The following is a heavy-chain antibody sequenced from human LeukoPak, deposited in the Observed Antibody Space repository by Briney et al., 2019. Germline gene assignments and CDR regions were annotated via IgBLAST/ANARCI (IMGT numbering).Heavy chain of an antibody. CDR3: AKVSGGSSWPSLDY. J-gene: IGHJ4*02. Sequence: GRSLRLSCAASGFTFDDYAMHWVRQAPGKGLEWVSGISWNSGSIGYADSVKGRFTISRDNAKNSLYLQMNSLRAEDTALYYCAKVSGGSSWPSLDYWGQGTLVTVSS. V-gene: IGHV3-9*01. CDR1: GFTFDDYA. CDR2: ISWNSGSI. D-gene: IGHD6-13*01.